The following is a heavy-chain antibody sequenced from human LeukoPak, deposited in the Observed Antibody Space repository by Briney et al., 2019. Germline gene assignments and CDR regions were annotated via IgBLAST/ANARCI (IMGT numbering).Heavy chain of an antibody. D-gene: IGHD6-6*01. CDR2: ISGSGGNT. CDR1: GFTFSTYA. Sequence: GGSLRLSCAASGFTFSTYAMSWVRQAPGKGLEWVSAISGSGGNTDYADSVKGRFTISRDNAKNTLYLQMNSLRAEDTAVYYCARVSWQLDRYFDYWGQGTLVTVSS. V-gene: IGHV3-23*01. CDR3: ARVSWQLDRYFDY. J-gene: IGHJ4*02.